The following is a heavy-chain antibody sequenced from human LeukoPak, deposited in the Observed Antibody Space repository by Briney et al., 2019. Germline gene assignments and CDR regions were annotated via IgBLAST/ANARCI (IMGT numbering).Heavy chain of an antibody. Sequence: SETLSLTCTVSGGSISSSSYYWGWIRQPPGKGLEWIGSIYYSGSTNYNPSLRSRVTISVDTSKNQFSLKLSSVTAADTAVYYCAGHDSSGTYFQHWGQGTLVTVSS. CDR2: IYYSGST. V-gene: IGHV4-39*07. J-gene: IGHJ1*01. CDR1: GGSISSSSYY. D-gene: IGHD3-22*01. CDR3: AGHDSSGTYFQH.